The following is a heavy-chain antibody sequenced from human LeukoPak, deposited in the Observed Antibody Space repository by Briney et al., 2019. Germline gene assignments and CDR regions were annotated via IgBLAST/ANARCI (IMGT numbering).Heavy chain of an antibody. CDR2: IWYDGSNK. D-gene: IGHD3-9*01. Sequence: GGSLRLSCAASGFTFSSYGMHWVRQAPGKGLEWVAVIWYDGSNKYYADSVKGRFTISRDNSKNTLYLQMNSLRAEDTAVYYCAKDPLRYFDCHWGQGTLVTVSS. V-gene: IGHV3-33*06. CDR3: AKDPLRYFDCH. J-gene: IGHJ4*02. CDR1: GFTFSSYG.